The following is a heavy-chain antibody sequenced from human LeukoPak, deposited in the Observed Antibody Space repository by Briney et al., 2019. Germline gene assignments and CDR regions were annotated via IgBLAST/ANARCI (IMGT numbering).Heavy chain of an antibody. V-gene: IGHV3-30*01. Sequence: GGSLRLSCAASGFTFSSYAMHWVRRAPGKGLEWVAVISYDGSNKYYADSVKGRFTISRDNSKNTLYLQMNSLRAEDTAVYYCARGLTIFGVVINGGVDYWGQGTLVTVSS. CDR1: GFTFSSYA. D-gene: IGHD3-3*01. J-gene: IGHJ4*02. CDR2: ISYDGSNK. CDR3: ARGLTIFGVVINGGVDY.